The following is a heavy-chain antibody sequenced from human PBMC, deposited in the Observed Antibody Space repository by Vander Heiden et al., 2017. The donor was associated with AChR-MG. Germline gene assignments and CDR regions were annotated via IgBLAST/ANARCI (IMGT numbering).Heavy chain of an antibody. Sequence: EVQPVESGGALVQSGRSLRLSCPAPGFTFADYALNRVRQTPGKGLEWVSGVSWNSDNTGYADSVKGRFTISRDNAKRSLYLEMNRLSADDTAVYYCAKSYGTGYYYALDVWGQGTTVTVSS. D-gene: IGHD3-16*01. CDR1: GFTFADYA. J-gene: IGHJ6*02. V-gene: IGHV3-9*01. CDR3: AKSYGTGYYYALDV. CDR2: VSWNSDNT.